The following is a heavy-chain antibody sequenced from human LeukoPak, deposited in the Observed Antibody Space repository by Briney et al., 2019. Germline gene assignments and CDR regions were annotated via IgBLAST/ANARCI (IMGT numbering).Heavy chain of an antibody. Sequence: GGFLRLSCAASGFTFSSYAMHWVRQAPGKGLEWVAVISYDGSNKYYADSVKGRFTISRDNSKNTLYLQMNSLRAEDTALYYCAKDISSGWYFLDYWGQGTLVTVSS. CDR1: GFTFSSYA. J-gene: IGHJ4*02. CDR3: AKDISSGWYFLDY. D-gene: IGHD6-19*01. CDR2: ISYDGSNK. V-gene: IGHV3-30*04.